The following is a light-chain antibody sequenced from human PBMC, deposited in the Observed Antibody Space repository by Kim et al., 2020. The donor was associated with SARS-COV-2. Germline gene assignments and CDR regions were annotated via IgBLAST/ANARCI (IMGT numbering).Light chain of an antibody. CDR2: GTS. V-gene: IGKV3-20*01. Sequence: QGDRATLSCRARQSVTSTYGAWYQQKPGQAPRLLIYGTSTRAAGIPGRCSGGGSGTEYTPTISRLEPEDFAIYYCQQFGSSRTWTFGQGTKVEIK. CDR1: QSVTSTY. J-gene: IGKJ1*01. CDR3: QQFGSSRTWT.